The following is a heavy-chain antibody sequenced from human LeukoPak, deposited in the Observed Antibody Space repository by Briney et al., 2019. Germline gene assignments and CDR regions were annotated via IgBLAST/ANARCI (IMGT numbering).Heavy chain of an antibody. V-gene: IGHV3-21*01. CDR1: GFTFSSYS. CDR3: ARDLLNAFDI. Sequence: GGSLRLSCAASGFTFSSYSMNWVRQAPGKGLEWVSSISSSSSYIYYVDSVKGRFTISRDNAKNSLYLQMNSLRAEDTAVYYCARDLLNAFDIWGQGTMVTVSS. J-gene: IGHJ3*02. CDR2: ISSSSSYI. D-gene: IGHD1-26*01.